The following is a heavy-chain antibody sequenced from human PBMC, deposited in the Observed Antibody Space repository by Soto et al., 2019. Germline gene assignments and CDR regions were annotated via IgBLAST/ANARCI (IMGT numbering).Heavy chain of an antibody. Sequence: PSETLSLTCTVSGGSISFDYYHWTWIRQPPGKGLEWIGYVHYSGSVLYNPSLQSRVSISVDTSKNQFSLKLSSVTAADTAVYFCAREDDGGDRDYYGLDVWGQGTTVTSP. CDR2: VHYSGSV. J-gene: IGHJ6*02. D-gene: IGHD2-21*02. V-gene: IGHV4-30-4*01. CDR1: GGSISFDYYH. CDR3: AREDDGGDRDYYGLDV.